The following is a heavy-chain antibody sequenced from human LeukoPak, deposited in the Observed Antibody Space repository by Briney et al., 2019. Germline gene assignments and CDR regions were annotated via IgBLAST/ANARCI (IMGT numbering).Heavy chain of an antibody. V-gene: IGHV3-30-3*01. CDR3: ARDFVDGVRGAPEDY. D-gene: IGHD3-10*01. Sequence: PGGSLRLSCAASGFTFSSYAMHWVRQAPGKGLEWVAVISYDGSNKYYADSVKGRFTISRDNSKNTLYLQMNSLRAEDTAVYYCARDFVDGVRGAPEDYWGQGTLVTVS. CDR1: GFTFSSYA. J-gene: IGHJ4*02. CDR2: ISYDGSNK.